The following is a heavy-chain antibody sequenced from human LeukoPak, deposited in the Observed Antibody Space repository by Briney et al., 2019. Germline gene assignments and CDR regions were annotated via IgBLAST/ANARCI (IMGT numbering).Heavy chain of an antibody. J-gene: IGHJ4*02. Sequence: PGGSLRLSCAASGFTFGTYSMNWVRQAPGKGLEWVSSISSSGSYIYYAGSVKGRFTVSRDNAKNSLYLQMNSLRAEDTAVYYCARASGVVAGGDYWGQGTLVTVSS. CDR2: ISSSGSYI. CDR3: ARASGVVAGGDY. D-gene: IGHD2-15*01. V-gene: IGHV3-21*01. CDR1: GFTFGTYS.